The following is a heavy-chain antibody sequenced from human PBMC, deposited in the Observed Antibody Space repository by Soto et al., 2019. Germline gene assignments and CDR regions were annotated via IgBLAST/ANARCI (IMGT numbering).Heavy chain of an antibody. D-gene: IGHD3-22*01. CDR1: CGSVSSGNYY. J-gene: IGHJ4*02. CDR2: FYYTGST. Sequence: QVQLQESGPGLVKPSETLSLTCTVSCGSVSSGNYYWSWIRQPPGKGLEWIGYFYYTGSTNYNPSLKSRVTIVIDASKNQFSLRLSSVTAAAAAVYYCARSMFYSDGSNYSPFDYWGQGTLVTVSS. CDR3: ARSMFYSDGSNYSPFDY. V-gene: IGHV4-61*01.